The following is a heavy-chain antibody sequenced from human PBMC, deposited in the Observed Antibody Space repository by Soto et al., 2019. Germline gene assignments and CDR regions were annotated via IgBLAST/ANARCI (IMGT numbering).Heavy chain of an antibody. D-gene: IGHD5-12*01. Sequence: QVQLVESGGGVVQPGRSLRLSCAASGFTFSSYAMHWVRQAPGKCLEWVAVISYDGSNKYYADSVKGRFTISRDNSKNTLYLPMNSLRAEDTAVYYCASRVATVGDYWGQGTLVTVSS. J-gene: IGHJ4*02. CDR3: ASRVATVGDY. CDR1: GFTFSSYA. CDR2: ISYDGSNK. V-gene: IGHV3-30-3*01.